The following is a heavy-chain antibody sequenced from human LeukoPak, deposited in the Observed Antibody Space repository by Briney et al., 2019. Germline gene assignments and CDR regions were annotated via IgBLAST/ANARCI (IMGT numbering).Heavy chain of an antibody. CDR1: GFTFSSYS. Sequence: GGSLRLSCAASGFTFSSYSMNWVRQAPGKGLEWVSYISSSSSTIYYADSVKGRFTISRDNAKNSLYLQMNSLRAEDTAVYYCASSGSYYPSDYRGQGTLVTVSS. CDR2: ISSSSSTI. J-gene: IGHJ4*02. D-gene: IGHD1-26*01. CDR3: ASSGSYYPSDY. V-gene: IGHV3-48*04.